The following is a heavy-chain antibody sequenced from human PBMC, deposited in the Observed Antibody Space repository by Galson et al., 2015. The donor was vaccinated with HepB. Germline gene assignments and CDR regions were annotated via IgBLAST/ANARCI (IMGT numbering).Heavy chain of an antibody. CDR3: ARAGYYRFDY. CDR2: MNSDGSTI. J-gene: IGHJ4*02. D-gene: IGHD2/OR15-2a*01. Sequence: SLRLSCATSGFTFSSFWMHWVRQAPGEGLVWVSRMNSDGSTIDYADSVRGRFTISRDNTKNTLYLQMSSLRAEDTAVYYCARAGYYRFDYWGQGTLVTVSS. V-gene: IGHV3-74*01. CDR1: GFTFSSFW.